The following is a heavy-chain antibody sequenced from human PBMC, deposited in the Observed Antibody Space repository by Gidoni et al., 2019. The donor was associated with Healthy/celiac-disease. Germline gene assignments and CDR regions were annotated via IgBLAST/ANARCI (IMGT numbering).Heavy chain of an antibody. J-gene: IGHJ3*02. CDR2: TKSKTDGGTT. Sequence: EVQLVESGGGLVKPGGSLRLSCAASGFTFSNAWMSWVRQAPGKGLEWVGRTKSKTDGGTTDYAAPVKGRFTISRDDSKNTLYLQMNSLKTEDTAVYYCTTDLRDGYNLEAFDIWGQGTMVTVSS. V-gene: IGHV3-15*01. CDR1: GFTFSNAW. CDR3: TTDLRDGYNLEAFDI. D-gene: IGHD5-12*01.